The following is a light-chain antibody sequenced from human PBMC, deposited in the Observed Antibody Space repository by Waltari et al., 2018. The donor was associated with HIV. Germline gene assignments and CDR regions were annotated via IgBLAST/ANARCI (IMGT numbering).Light chain of an antibody. CDR2: GAS. J-gene: IGKJ2*01. CDR1: QNINSNY. CDR3: QHYTSSPTYT. Sequence: EIVLPQSPGTLSLSPGERATLSCRTSQNINSNYLAWYQQKPGQAPRLLMYGASTRATGIPDRFSGSGSGTDFTLTINRLEPEDFAVYYCQHYTSSPTYTFGQGTKLEIK. V-gene: IGKV3-20*01.